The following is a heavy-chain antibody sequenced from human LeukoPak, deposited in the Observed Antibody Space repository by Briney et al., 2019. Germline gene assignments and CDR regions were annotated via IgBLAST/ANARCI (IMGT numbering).Heavy chain of an antibody. CDR2: IYHSGST. Sequence: PSQTLSLTCTVSVGSISSGGYYWSWIRQPPGKGLEWIGYIYHSGSTYYNPSLKSRVTISVDRSKNQFSLKLSSVTAADTAVYYCATYSSSWSTNFDYWGQGTLVTVSS. CDR3: ATYSSSWSTNFDY. J-gene: IGHJ4*02. CDR1: VGSISSGGYY. V-gene: IGHV4-30-2*01. D-gene: IGHD6-13*01.